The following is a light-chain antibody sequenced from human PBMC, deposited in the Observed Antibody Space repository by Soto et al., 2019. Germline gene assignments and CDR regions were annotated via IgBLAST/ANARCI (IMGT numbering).Light chain of an antibody. CDR1: SSDVGAYIY. CDR3: VSFTTSSSYV. CDR2: DIT. Sequence: QSVLTQPASVSGSPGQSITISCTGTSSDVGAYIYVSWYQQHPGKAPKLMIYDITNRPSGVSNRFSGSKSGNTASLTISGLQAADEADYYCVSFTTSSSYVFCTGTKLTGL. V-gene: IGLV2-14*01. J-gene: IGLJ1*01.